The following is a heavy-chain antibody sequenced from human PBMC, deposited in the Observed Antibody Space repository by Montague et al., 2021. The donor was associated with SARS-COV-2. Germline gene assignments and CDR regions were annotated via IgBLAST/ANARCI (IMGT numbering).Heavy chain of an antibody. J-gene: IGHJ6*02. V-gene: IGHV3-30*03. D-gene: IGHD3-10*01. CDR3: ARDRNRRLWFGELPGKQNHYVMDV. CDR1: GFTFRHYD. Sequence: SLRLSCATSGFTFRHYDMHLFRQAPGKGLEWVASLSYDGHNDYYADSVRGRFTISRDNPKNTLFLQMNGLSLEDTAVYFCARDRNRRLWFGELPGKQNHYVMDVWGQGTTVAVSS. CDR2: LSYDGHND.